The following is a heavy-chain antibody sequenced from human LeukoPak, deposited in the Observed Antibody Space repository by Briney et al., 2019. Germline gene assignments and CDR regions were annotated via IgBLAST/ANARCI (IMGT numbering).Heavy chain of an antibody. J-gene: IGHJ5*02. D-gene: IGHD3-22*01. CDR2: ISGSGSTT. Sequence: PGGSLRLSCAASGFTFSSYAMTWVRQAPGKGLEWVSAISGSGSTTYYADSVKGRFTISRDNSKNTLYLQMNSLRDEDTAVYYCAKDGPTKDRDITMIVVAGFYWFDPWGQGTLVTVSS. CDR1: GFTFSSYA. V-gene: IGHV3-23*01. CDR3: AKDGPTKDRDITMIVVAGFYWFDP.